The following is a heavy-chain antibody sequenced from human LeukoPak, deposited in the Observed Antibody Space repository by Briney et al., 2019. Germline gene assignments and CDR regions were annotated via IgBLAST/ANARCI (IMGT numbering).Heavy chain of an antibody. Sequence: GGSLRLSCAASGFTFSSYAMSWVRQAPGKGPEWVSAISGSGGSTYYADSVKGRFTISRDNSKNTLYLQMNSLRAEDTAVYYCAKAIHYDFWSGYPVYFDYWGQGTLVTVSS. J-gene: IGHJ4*02. V-gene: IGHV3-23*01. CDR1: GFTFSSYA. D-gene: IGHD3-3*01. CDR2: ISGSGGST. CDR3: AKAIHYDFWSGYPVYFDY.